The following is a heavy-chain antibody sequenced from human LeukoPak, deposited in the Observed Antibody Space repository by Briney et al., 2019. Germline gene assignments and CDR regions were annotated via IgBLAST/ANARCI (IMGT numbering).Heavy chain of an antibody. D-gene: IGHD6-13*01. CDR1: GDSITSGSYY. J-gene: IGHJ4*02. CDR3: ARDVVAAPGTWDY. V-gene: IGHV4-61*02. CDR2: IYTSGST. Sequence: SQTLSLTCTVSGDSITSGSYYWSWIRQPAGKGLEWIGRIYTSGSTNYNPSLKSRVTMSVDTSKNQFSLKLSSVTAADTAVYYCARDVVAAPGTWDYWGQGTLVTVSS.